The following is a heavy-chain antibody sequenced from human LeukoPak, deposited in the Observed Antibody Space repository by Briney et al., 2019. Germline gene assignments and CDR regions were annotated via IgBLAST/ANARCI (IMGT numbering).Heavy chain of an antibody. J-gene: IGHJ4*02. V-gene: IGHV4-34*01. CDR1: GGSFSGYY. Sequence: PSETLSLTCAVYGGSFSGYYWSWIRQPPGKGLEWIGEINHSGSTDYSPSLKSRVTISVDTSKNQFSLKLSSVTAADTAVYYCARVGIQVLGYFDYWGQGTLVTVSS. D-gene: IGHD5-18*01. CDR2: INHSGST. CDR3: ARVGIQVLGYFDY.